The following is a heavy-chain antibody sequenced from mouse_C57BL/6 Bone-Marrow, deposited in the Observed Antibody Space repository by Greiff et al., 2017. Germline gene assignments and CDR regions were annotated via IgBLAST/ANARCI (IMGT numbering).Heavy chain of an antibody. CDR3: ARAPYGSSPNYAMDY. CDR1: GYSITSGYD. Sequence: VQLKESGPGMVKPSQSLSLTCTVTGYSITSGYDWHWIRHFPGNKLEWMGYISYSGSTNYNPSLKSRISITHDTSKNHFFLKLNSVTTEDTATYYCARAPYGSSPNYAMDYWGQGTSVTVSS. V-gene: IGHV3-1*01. CDR2: ISYSGST. D-gene: IGHD1-1*01. J-gene: IGHJ4*01.